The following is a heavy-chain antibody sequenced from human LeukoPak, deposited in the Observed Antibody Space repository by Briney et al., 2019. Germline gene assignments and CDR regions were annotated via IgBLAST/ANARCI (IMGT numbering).Heavy chain of an antibody. CDR3: ARDHSTTSDYYYYMDV. D-gene: IGHD1-1*01. V-gene: IGHV1-2*02. J-gene: IGHJ6*03. CDR1: GYTFTGYY. Sequence: GASVKVSCKASGYTFTGYYMHWVRQAPGQGLEWMGWINPNSGGTNYAQKFQGRVTMTRDMSTSTVYMELSSLRSEDTAVYYCARDHSTTSDYYYYMDVWGKGTTVTVSS. CDR2: INPNSGGT.